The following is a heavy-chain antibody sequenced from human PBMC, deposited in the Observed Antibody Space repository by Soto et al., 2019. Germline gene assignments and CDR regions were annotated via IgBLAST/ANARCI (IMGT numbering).Heavy chain of an antibody. J-gene: IGHJ4*02. CDR1: GWSFSGYY. Sequence: QVQLQQWGAGLLKPSETLSLTCAVYGWSFSGYYWSWIRQPPGKGLVWIGEINHSGSTNYNPSLKGRVTISVDMSKAPFSLKLSSVTAADTAVYYCARGGRQQLIPTPISYKIDYWGQGTLGTVSS. CDR3: ARGGRQQLIPTPISYKIDY. CDR2: INHSGST. V-gene: IGHV4-34*01. D-gene: IGHD6-13*01.